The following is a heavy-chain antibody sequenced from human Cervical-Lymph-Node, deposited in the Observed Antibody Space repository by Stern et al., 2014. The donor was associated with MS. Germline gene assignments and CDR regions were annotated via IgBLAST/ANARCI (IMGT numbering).Heavy chain of an antibody. CDR3: AREGYCSGGSCYSKPYYYYYGRDV. CDR1: GYTFTRYY. J-gene: IGHJ6*02. CDR2: INPSGGST. D-gene: IGHD2-15*01. Sequence: QVQLVQSGAEVKKPGASVKVSCKASGYTFTRYYMHLVRQAPGQGLEWMGIINPSGGSTSYAPKFQGRVTLTRDTSTSTVYIELSSLRSEDTAVYYCAREGYCSGGSCYSKPYYYYYGRDVGGQGTTVTVPS. V-gene: IGHV1-46*01.